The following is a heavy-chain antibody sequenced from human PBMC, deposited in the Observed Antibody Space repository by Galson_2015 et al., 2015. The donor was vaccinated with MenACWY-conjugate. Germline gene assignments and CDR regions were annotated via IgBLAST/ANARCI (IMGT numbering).Heavy chain of an antibody. D-gene: IGHD3-10*01. V-gene: IGHV3-74*01. CDR1: GFTFNNSW. CDR2: INGDGKNT. J-gene: IGHJ4*02. Sequence: SLRLSCAASGFTFNNSWMHWVRQPPGKGLAWVSRINGDGKNTTYADSVRGRLTISRDNAKNTLYLQMTSLRAEDTAVYFCARDHGSGIDYWGQGTLVTVSS. CDR3: ARDHGSGIDY.